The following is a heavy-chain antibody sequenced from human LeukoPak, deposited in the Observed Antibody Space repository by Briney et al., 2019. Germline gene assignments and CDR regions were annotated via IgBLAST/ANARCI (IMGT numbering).Heavy chain of an antibody. CDR2: IKQDGSEK. CDR3: ARQWGSSWYGGYFDY. Sequence: GGSLRLSCAASGFTFSSYWMSWVRQAPGKGLEWVANIKQDGSEKYYVDSVKGRFTISRDNAKNSLYLQMNSLRAEDTAVYYCARQWGSSWYGGYFDYWGQGTLVTVSS. V-gene: IGHV3-7*01. J-gene: IGHJ4*02. CDR1: GFTFSSYW. D-gene: IGHD6-13*01.